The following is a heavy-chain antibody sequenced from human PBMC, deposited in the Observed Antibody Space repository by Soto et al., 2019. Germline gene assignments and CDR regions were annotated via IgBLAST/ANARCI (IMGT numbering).Heavy chain of an antibody. CDR1: GFTFSSYA. Sequence: GGSLRLSCAASGFTFSSYAMSWVRQAPGKGLEWVSAISGSGGSTYYADSAKGRFTISRDNSKNTLYLQMNSLRAEDTAVYYCAKPIVGATLSFSVSFDIWGQGTMVTVSS. J-gene: IGHJ3*02. CDR3: AKPIVGATLSFSVSFDI. CDR2: ISGSGGST. D-gene: IGHD1-26*01. V-gene: IGHV3-23*01.